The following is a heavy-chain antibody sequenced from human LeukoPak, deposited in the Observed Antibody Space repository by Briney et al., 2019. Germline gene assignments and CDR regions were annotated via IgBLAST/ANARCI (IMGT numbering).Heavy chain of an antibody. CDR3: ARSAIYYYGSGAQLDY. J-gene: IGHJ4*02. D-gene: IGHD3-10*01. V-gene: IGHV4-34*01. CDR2: INHSGST. CDR1: GGSFSGYY. Sequence: PSETLSLTCAVYGGSFSGYYWSRIRQPPGKGLEWIGEINHSGSTNYNPSLKSRVTISVDTSKNQFSLKLSSVTAADTAVYYCARSAIYYYGSGAQLDYWGQGTLVTVSS.